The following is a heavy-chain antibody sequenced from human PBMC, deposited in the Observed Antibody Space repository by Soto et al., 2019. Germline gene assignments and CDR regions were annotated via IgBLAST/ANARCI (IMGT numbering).Heavy chain of an antibody. CDR2: IIPIFGTA. J-gene: IGHJ5*02. Sequence: SVKVSCKASGGTFSSYAISWVRQAPGQGLEWMGGIIPIFGTANYAQKFQGRVTITADKSTSTAYMELSSLRSEDTAVYYCARRGCSSTSCYNSRFDPWGQGTLVTVSS. CDR1: GGTFSSYA. D-gene: IGHD2-2*02. CDR3: ARRGCSSTSCYNSRFDP. V-gene: IGHV1-69*06.